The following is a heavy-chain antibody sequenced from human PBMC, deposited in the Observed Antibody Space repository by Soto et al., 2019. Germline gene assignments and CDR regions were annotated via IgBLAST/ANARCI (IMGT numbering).Heavy chain of an antibody. D-gene: IGHD3-22*01. V-gene: IGHV4-30-4*01. CDR3: ARVDYYDSTFDY. Sequence: SETLSLTCTVSGGSISSGDYYWSWIRQPPGKGLEWIGYIYYSGSTYYNPSLKSRVTISVDTSKNQFSLKLSSVTAADTAVYYCARVDYYDSTFDYWGQGTLVTVSS. CDR2: IYYSGST. J-gene: IGHJ4*02. CDR1: GGSISSGDYY.